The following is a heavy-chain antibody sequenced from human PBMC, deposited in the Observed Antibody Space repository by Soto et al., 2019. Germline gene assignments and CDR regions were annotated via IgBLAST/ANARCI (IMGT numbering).Heavy chain of an antibody. CDR1: GGSFSGYY. CDR2: INHSGST. J-gene: IGHJ3*02. CDR3: ASARHYGDYRLAFDI. Sequence: SETLSLTCAVYGGSFSGYYWSWIRQPPGKGLEWIGEINHSGSTNYNPSLKSRVTISVDTSKNQFSLKLSSVTAADTAVYYCASARHYGDYRLAFDIWGQGTMVTVSS. D-gene: IGHD4-17*01. V-gene: IGHV4-34*01.